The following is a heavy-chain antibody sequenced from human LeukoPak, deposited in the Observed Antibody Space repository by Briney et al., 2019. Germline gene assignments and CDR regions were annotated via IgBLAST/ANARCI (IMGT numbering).Heavy chain of an antibody. J-gene: IGHJ4*02. D-gene: IGHD6-13*01. CDR1: GGSISSSSYY. CDR2: IYYRGST. Sequence: DPSETLSLTCTVSGGSISSSSYYWGWIRQPPGKGLEWIGSIYYRGSTYNNPSLKSRVTISVDTSKNQFSLKLSSVTAADTAVYYCARSKAAAGTLLGYWGQGTLVTVSS. V-gene: IGHV4-39*01. CDR3: ARSKAAAGTLLGY.